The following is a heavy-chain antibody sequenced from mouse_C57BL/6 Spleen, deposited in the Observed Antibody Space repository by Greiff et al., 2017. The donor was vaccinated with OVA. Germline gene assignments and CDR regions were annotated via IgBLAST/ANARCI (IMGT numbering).Heavy chain of an antibody. CDR2: IYPGSGNT. CDR1: GYTFTDYY. J-gene: IGHJ2*01. V-gene: IGHV1-76*01. D-gene: IGHD1-1*01. CDR3: ARGDYYGKGDY. Sequence: QVHVKQSGAELVRPGASVKLSCKASGYTFTDYYINWVKQRPGQGLEWIARIYPGSGNTYYNEKFKGKATLTAEKSSSTAYMQLSSLTSEDSAVYFCARGDYYGKGDYWGQGTTLTVSS.